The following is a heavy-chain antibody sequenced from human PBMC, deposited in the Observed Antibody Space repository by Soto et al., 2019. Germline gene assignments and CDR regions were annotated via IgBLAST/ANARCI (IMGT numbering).Heavy chain of an antibody. V-gene: IGHV3-73*01. J-gene: IGHJ3*02. D-gene: IGHD6-19*01. Sequence: EVQLVESGGGLVQPGGSLKLSCAASGFTFSGSAMHWVRQASGKGLEWVGRIRSKANSYATAYAASVKGRFTISRDDSKNTAYLQMNSLTTEDTAVYYCTSTTQKQWMVRDDAFDIWGQGTMVTVSS. CDR1: GFTFSGSA. CDR3: TSTTQKQWMVRDDAFDI. CDR2: IRSKANSYAT.